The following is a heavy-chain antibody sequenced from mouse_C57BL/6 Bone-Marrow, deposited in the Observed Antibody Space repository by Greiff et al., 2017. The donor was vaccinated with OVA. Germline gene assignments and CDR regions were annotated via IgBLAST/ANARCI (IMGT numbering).Heavy chain of an antibody. V-gene: IGHV5-9-1*02. CDR2: ISSGGDYI. J-gene: IGHJ2*01. CDR3: TRDWDYAFDD. Sequence: EVKVEESGEGLVKPGGSLKLSCAASGFTFSSYAMSWVRQTPEKRLEWVAYISSGGDYIYYADTVKGRFTISRDNARNTLYLQMSSLKFEDTAMYYCTRDWDYAFDDGGQGTTLTVSS. D-gene: IGHD1-1*02. CDR1: GFTFSSYA.